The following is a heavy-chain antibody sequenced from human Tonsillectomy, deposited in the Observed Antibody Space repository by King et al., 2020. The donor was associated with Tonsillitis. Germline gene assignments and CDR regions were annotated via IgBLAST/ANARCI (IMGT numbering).Heavy chain of an antibody. Sequence: QLVQSGGGLVKPGGSLRLSCAASGFTFSDYYMSWFRQAPGKGLEWVSFIGFSSSYTHYAESVKGRFAISRDNAKNSLYLQMNSLRPEDTAVYYCARNPFDYWGQGTLVTVSS. J-gene: IGHJ4*02. CDR2: IGFSSSYT. CDR1: GFTFSDYY. V-gene: IGHV3-11*06. CDR3: ARNPFDY.